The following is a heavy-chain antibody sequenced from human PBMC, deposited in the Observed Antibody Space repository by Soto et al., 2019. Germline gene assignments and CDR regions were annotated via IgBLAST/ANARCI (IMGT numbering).Heavy chain of an antibody. J-gene: IGHJ6*02. CDR3: ARAVVVPAANYYYYGMDV. CDR1: GGTFSSYA. D-gene: IGHD2-2*01. CDR2: IIPIFGTA. Sequence: QVQLVQSGAEVKKPGSSVKVSCKASGGTFSSYAISWVRQAPGQGLEWMGGIIPIFGTANYAQKFQGRVTITADESTSTAYVELSSLRSEDTAVYYCARAVVVPAANYYYYGMDVWGQGTTVTVSS. V-gene: IGHV1-69*01.